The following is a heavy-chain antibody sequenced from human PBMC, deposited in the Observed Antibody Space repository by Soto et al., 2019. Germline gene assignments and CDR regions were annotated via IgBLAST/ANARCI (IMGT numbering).Heavy chain of an antibody. J-gene: IGHJ6*02. V-gene: IGHV3-21*01. CDR2: ISSSSSYI. CDR1: GFIFEDHA. D-gene: IGHD3-10*01. Sequence: GALRLSCAASGFIFEDHAMHWVRQAPGKGLEWVSSISSSSSYIYYADSVKGRFTISRDNAKNSLYLQMNSLRAEDTAVYYCARDLMFRGETYYCYRMDVPSQGTTVA. CDR3: ARDLMFRGETYYCYRMDV.